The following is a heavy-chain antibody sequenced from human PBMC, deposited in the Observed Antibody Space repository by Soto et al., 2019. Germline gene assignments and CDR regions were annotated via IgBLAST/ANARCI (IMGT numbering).Heavy chain of an antibody. CDR2: IYHSGST. V-gene: IGHV4-30-2*01. Sequence: QLQLQESGSGLVKPSQTLSLSCAVSGGSISSGGYAWSWIRQPPGKGLEWIGYIYHSGSTFYNPSLKSRVTLSVDRSKNQFSLKLSSVTAADTAVYYCARGPGGGSNWFDPWGQGTLVTVSS. CDR1: GGSISSGGYA. D-gene: IGHD2-15*01. CDR3: ARGPGGGSNWFDP. J-gene: IGHJ5*02.